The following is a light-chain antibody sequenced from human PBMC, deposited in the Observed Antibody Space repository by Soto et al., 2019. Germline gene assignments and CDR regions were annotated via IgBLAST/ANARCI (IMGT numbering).Light chain of an antibody. Sequence: EIVLTQSPATLSLSPGERATLSCRASQSVSSYFAWYQQKPGQAPRLFIYDASNRATGIPARFSGSGYGTDFTLTISSLEPEDFAVYYCQQRSNSPPTWTFGQGTKVEIK. J-gene: IGKJ1*01. CDR1: QSVSSY. V-gene: IGKV3-11*01. CDR3: QQRSNSPPTWT. CDR2: DAS.